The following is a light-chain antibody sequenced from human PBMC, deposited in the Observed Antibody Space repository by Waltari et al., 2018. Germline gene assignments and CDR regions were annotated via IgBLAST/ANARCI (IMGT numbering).Light chain of an antibody. CDR1: QSLSSY. J-gene: IGKJ4*01. CDR3: QQSYSKLT. CDR2: AAA. Sequence: DIQMTQSPSSLSASVGDRVTITCRASQSLSSYLNWYQQKPGKAPKLLIYAAASLQSGVPSRFSGSGSGTDCTLTISSLQPEDFATYYCQQSYSKLTFGGGTKVEIK. V-gene: IGKV1-39*01.